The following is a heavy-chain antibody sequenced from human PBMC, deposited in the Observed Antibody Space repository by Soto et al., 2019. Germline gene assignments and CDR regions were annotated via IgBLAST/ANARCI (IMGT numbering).Heavy chain of an antibody. V-gene: IGHV4-59*08. J-gene: IGHJ4*02. CDR2: IYYSGST. CDR3: AGRHGDCFDY. CDR1: GGSISSYY. Sequence: SETLSLTCTVSGGSISSYYWSWIRQPPGKGLEWIGYIYYSGSTNYNPSLKSRVTISVDTSKNQFSLKLSSVTAADTAVYYCAGRHGDCFDYWGRGTLDIGSS. D-gene: IGHD2-21*01.